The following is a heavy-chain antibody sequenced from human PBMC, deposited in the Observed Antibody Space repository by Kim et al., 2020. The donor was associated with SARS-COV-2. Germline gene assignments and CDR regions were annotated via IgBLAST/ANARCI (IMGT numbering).Heavy chain of an antibody. CDR3: VRDIRYSGFPNPPCFDP. J-gene: IGHJ5*02. CDR1: GFTFSPYW. CDR2: VDHTGSGT. D-gene: IGHD3-10*01. V-gene: IGHV3-74*01. Sequence: GGSLRLSCAASGFTFSPYWMHWFRQAPGKGLVWVSRVDHTGSGTAYADSVRGRFTISRDNAKSTVYLQMGSLSAEDTAIYYCVRDIRYSGFPNPPCFDPWGQGTLVTVSS.